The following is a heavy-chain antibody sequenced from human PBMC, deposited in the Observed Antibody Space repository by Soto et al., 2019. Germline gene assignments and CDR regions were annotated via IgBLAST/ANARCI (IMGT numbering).Heavy chain of an antibody. V-gene: IGHV4-34*01. J-gene: IGHJ6*04. CDR1: GGNFSGYC. CDR2: INHSGRT. CDR3: ERGLNSLSFGKSDHYYYYSCMHV. D-gene: IGHD3-10*01. Sequence: SETLSLTCAVYGGNFSGYCWSWIRQPPRKGLGWIGEINHSGRTNYNPSLKSRVTISVDTSKNQFSLKLSSVKAAETAGSYRERGLNSLSFGKSDHYYYYSCMHVCGKGTTVT.